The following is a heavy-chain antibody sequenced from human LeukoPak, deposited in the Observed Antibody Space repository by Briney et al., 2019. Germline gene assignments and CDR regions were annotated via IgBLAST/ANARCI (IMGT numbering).Heavy chain of an antibody. CDR2: TYYRTNWDN. Sequence: SQTLSLTCAISGDSVSSNSATWNWIRQSPSRGLEWLGRTYYRTNWDNDYAVSVRSRITVNPDTSRNQFSLQLNSVTPEDTAVYYCARGGSTGTNLNWVDPWGQGTLVTVSS. J-gene: IGHJ5*02. V-gene: IGHV6-1*01. CDR1: GDSVSSNSAT. D-gene: IGHD1-1*01. CDR3: ARGGSTGTNLNWVDP.